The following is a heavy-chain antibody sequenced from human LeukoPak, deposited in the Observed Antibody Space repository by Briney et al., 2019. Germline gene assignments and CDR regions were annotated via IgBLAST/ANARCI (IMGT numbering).Heavy chain of an antibody. Sequence: GGSLRLSCAASGFTFSSYSMNWVRQAPGKGLEWVSSISTGGSYTHYADSLKGRFTISRDNAKNSLYLQMNSLRAEDTAVYYCAICGGGACHKGYSDHWGQGTLVTVSS. J-gene: IGHJ4*02. V-gene: IGHV3-21*01. CDR1: GFTFSSYS. CDR3: AICGGGACHKGYSDH. D-gene: IGHD2-21*01. CDR2: ISTGGSYT.